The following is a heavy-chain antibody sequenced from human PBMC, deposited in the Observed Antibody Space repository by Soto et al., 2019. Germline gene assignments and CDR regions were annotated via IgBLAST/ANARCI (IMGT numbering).Heavy chain of an antibody. J-gene: IGHJ5*02. CDR3: AKAPGIAAGGFDP. V-gene: IGHV3-9*01. Sequence: VQLVESGGGLVQPGRSLRLSCAASGFTFDDYAMHWVRQAPGKGLEWVSGISWNSGSIGYADSVKGRFTISRDNAKNSLYLQMNSLRAEDTALYYCAKAPGIAAGGFDPWGQGTLVTVSS. CDR1: GFTFDDYA. D-gene: IGHD6-13*01. CDR2: ISWNSGSI.